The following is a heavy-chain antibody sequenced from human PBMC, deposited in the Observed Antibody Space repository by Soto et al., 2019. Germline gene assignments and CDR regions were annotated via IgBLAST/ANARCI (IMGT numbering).Heavy chain of an antibody. CDR3: ARDLSIAARHRNYYYSGMDV. V-gene: IGHV1-2*04. J-gene: IGHJ6*02. CDR1: GYGFTGYY. D-gene: IGHD6-6*01. Sequence: GVSVKVSCKASGYGFTGYYMHWLRQAPGQGLEWMGWINPNSGGTNYAQKFQGWVTMTRDTSISTAYMELSRLRSDDTAVYYCARDLSIAARHRNYYYSGMDVWGQGTTVTVSS. CDR2: INPNSGGT.